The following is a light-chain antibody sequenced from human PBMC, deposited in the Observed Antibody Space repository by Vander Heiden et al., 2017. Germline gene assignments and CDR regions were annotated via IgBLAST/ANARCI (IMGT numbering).Light chain of an antibody. CDR3: YPAADNKIWV. J-gene: IGLJ3*02. CDR2: KGR. CDR1: VLAKKY. Sequence: SYELTQPSAVSVSPGQTARSTCSGDVLAKKYARWLQQKQGQAPVMVMYKGRGRPAGPSVLFSVSCSATTVTSTISVAPGVVVADYYCYPAADNKIWVFGGGTKLTVL. V-gene: IGLV3-27*01.